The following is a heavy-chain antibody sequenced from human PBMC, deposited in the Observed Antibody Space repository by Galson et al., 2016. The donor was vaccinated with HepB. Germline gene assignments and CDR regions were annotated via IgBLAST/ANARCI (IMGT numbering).Heavy chain of an antibody. CDR3: ALGVY. V-gene: IGHV3-30*03. J-gene: IGHJ4*02. Sequence: SLRLSCAASGFTVSNKYMSWVRQTPGKGLEWVAIISYDSSTKYYADSVKGRFNISRDNSNNTLYLQMNSLKGEDSAVYYCALGVYWGQGTLVTVSS. CDR1: GFTVSNKY. D-gene: IGHD2-8*01. CDR2: ISYDSSTK.